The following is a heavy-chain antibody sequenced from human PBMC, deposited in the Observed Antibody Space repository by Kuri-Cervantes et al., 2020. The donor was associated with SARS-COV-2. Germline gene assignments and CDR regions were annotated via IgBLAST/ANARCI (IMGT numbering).Heavy chain of an antibody. CDR1: GFTFSSYW. CDR3: ARASSSWYKDYFDF. V-gene: IGHV3-74*01. J-gene: IGHJ4*02. D-gene: IGHD6-13*01. CDR2: INSDGSST. Sequence: GESLKISCAASGFTFSSYWMHWVRQAPGKGLVWVSRINSDGSSTSYADSVKGRFTISRDNAKNTLYLQMNSLRAEDTAVYYCARASSSWYKDYFDFWGQGALVTVSS.